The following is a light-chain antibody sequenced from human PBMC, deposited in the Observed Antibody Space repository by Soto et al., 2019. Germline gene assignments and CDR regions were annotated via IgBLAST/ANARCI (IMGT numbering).Light chain of an antibody. CDR1: QSVSSN. CDR3: QQRSNWPPIT. Sequence: EIVMTQSPATLSVSPGERATLSCRASQSVSSNLAWYQQKPGQAPRLLIYGASTRATGIPARFSGSWSGTEFPLTISSLQSEDFAVYYCQQRSNWPPITFGQGTRLEIK. J-gene: IGKJ5*01. V-gene: IGKV3-15*01. CDR2: GAS.